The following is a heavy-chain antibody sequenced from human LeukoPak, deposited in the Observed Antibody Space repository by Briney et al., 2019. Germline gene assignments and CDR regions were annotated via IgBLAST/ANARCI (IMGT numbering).Heavy chain of an antibody. J-gene: IGHJ6*03. Sequence: TRGSLRLSCAASGFTFSSYWMSWVRQAPGKGLEWVANIKQDGSEKYYVDSVKGRFTISRDNAKNSLYLQMNSLRAEDTAVYYCARGYCSSTSCYTGDYYYYYMDVWGKGTTVTVSS. CDR1: GFTFSSYW. CDR2: IKQDGSEK. V-gene: IGHV3-7*01. D-gene: IGHD2-2*02. CDR3: ARGYCSSTSCYTGDYYYYYMDV.